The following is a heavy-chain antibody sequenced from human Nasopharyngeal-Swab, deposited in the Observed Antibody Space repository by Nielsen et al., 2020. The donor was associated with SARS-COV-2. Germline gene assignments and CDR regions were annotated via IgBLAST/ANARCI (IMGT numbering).Heavy chain of an antibody. D-gene: IGHD3-3*01. CDR2: ISYDGSNK. V-gene: IGHV3-30-3*01. CDR1: GFTFSSYA. Sequence: GGSLRLSCAASGFTFSSYAMHWVRQAPGKGLEWVAVISYDGSNKYYADSVKGRFTISRDNSKTTLYLQMNSLRAEDTAVYYCARVLARFLEWLSYDYWGHGTLVTVSS. J-gene: IGHJ4*01. CDR3: ARVLARFLEWLSYDY.